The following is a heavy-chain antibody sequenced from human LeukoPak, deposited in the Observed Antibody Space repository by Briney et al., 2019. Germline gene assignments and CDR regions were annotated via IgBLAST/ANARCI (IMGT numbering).Heavy chain of an antibody. D-gene: IGHD6-6*01. CDR1: GFTFSGSA. J-gene: IGHJ6*03. V-gene: IGHV3-73*01. CDR3: ARTVGDSSSYYYYMDV. CDR2: IRSKANSYAT. Sequence: GGSLRLSCAASGFTFSGSAMHWVRQASGKGLEWVGRIRSKANSYATAYAVSVKGRFTIYRDDSKNTAYLQMNSLKTEDTAVYYCARTVGDSSSYYYYMDVWGKGITVTVSS.